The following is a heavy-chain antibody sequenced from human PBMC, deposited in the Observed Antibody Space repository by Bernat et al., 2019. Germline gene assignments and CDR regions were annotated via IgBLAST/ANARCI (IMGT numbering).Heavy chain of an antibody. CDR2: IYYSGST. D-gene: IGHD5-24*01. J-gene: IGHJ4*02. V-gene: IGHV4-61*01. CDR1: GGSVSSGSYY. CDR3: ARYDGCEDKYYFDY. Sequence: QVHLQESGPGLVKPSETLSLTCTVSGGSVSSGSYYWSWIRQPPGKGLGWIGYIYYSGSTNYNPSLKSRVTISGDTSKNQFSLKLSSVTAADTAVYYCARYDGCEDKYYFDYWGQGTLVTVSS.